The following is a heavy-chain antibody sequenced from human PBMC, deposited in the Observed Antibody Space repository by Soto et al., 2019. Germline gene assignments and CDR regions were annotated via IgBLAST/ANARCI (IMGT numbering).Heavy chain of an antibody. CDR3: ASRMYYDFWSGKGGLDP. CDR2: IYYSGTT. Sequence: PSATLSLTCRVSGGSVNRPDYYWGWIRPPTGKGLQWIGSIYYSGTTHYDPSLKTRLAISVDTYKNQFSQRLSPVTAADTAIYYCASRMYYDFWSGKGGLDPWGQGKLVTVSS. CDR1: GGSVNRPDYY. J-gene: IGHJ5*02. V-gene: IGHV4-30-4*01. D-gene: IGHD3-3*01.